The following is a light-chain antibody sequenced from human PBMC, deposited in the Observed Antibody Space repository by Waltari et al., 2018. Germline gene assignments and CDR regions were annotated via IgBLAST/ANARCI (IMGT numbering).Light chain of an antibody. CDR3: QQSYSTPWK. V-gene: IGKV1-39*01. CDR1: QTITNY. CDR2: AAS. Sequence: DIHMTQSPSSLSASVGDRVTITCRASQTITNYINWYQQKSGKAPKLLIYAASSLQSGVPSRFSGSGAGTDFTLTMTSLQPEDFATYHCQQSYSTPWKFGQGTKVEIK. J-gene: IGKJ1*01.